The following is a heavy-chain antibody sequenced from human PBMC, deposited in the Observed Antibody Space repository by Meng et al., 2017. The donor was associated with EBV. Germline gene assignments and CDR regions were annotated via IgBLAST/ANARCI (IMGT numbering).Heavy chain of an antibody. Sequence: VPRALSGAELTKPGAEWRVSCKASVYPFPGYYMHWVRQAPGQGLEWMGRINPNSGGTNYAQKFQGRVTMTRDTSISTAYMELSRLRSDDTAVYYCARVGIAVAGTGDYCGQGTLVTVSS. V-gene: IGHV1-2*06. D-gene: IGHD6-19*01. J-gene: IGHJ4*02. CDR2: INPNSGGT. CDR3: ARVGIAVAGTGDY. CDR1: VYPFPGYY.